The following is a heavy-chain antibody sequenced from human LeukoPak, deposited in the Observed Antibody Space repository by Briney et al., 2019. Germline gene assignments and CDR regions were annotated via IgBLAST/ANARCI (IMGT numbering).Heavy chain of an antibody. CDR1: GFTFSIYE. Sequence: GSLRLSCAAYGFTFSIYEMNWVRQAPGKGLEWIGNIFYSGSTYYGPSLKSRLTISLDTSRNQFSLKLNSVTAADTAVYYCAKSNGYGLIDIWGQGTMVTVSS. CDR3: AKSNGYGLIDI. D-gene: IGHD3-10*01. J-gene: IGHJ3*02. CDR2: IFYSGST. V-gene: IGHV4-59*12.